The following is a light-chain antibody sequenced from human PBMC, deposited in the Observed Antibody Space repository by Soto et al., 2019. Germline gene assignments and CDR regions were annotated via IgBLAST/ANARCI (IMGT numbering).Light chain of an antibody. V-gene: IGKV1-39*01. J-gene: IGKJ1*01. Sequence: DIPMTQSPSSLSASVEDRVIITCRASQSISNHLNWYQQKPGKAPQLLIYAASTLQSGVPSRFSGSRSGTDFTLIISSLQPEDSATYYCQQSYSALWTFGQGTKVDIK. CDR3: QQSYSALWT. CDR2: AAS. CDR1: QSISNH.